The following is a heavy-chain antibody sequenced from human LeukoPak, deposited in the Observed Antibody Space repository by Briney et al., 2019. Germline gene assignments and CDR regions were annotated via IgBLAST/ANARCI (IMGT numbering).Heavy chain of an antibody. CDR1: GYTFTGCF. CDR3: ARSAYNYGYVYFDH. V-gene: IGHV1-2*02. D-gene: IGHD5-18*01. J-gene: IGHJ4*02. CDR2: IDPNSDNI. Sequence: ASVKVSCKASGYTFTGCFFHYVRQAPGQGLEWMGWIDPNSDNIRYSETFKDRVTMTRDTSTNTAYMELSWLRSDDTAVYYCARSAYNYGYVYFDHWGQGTLVIVSS.